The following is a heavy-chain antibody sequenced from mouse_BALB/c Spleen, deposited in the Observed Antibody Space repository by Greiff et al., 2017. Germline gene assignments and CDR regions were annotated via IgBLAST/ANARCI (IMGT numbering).Heavy chain of an antibody. CDR3: ARDYYGSNFDY. V-gene: IGHV5-12-2*01. Sequence: EVQGVESGGGLVQPGGSLKLSCAASGFTFSSYTMSWVRQTPEKRLEWVAYISNGGGSTYYPDTVKGRFTISRDNAKNTLYLQMSSLKSEDTAMYYCARDYYGSNFDYWGQGTTLTVSS. D-gene: IGHD1-1*01. J-gene: IGHJ2*01. CDR1: GFTFSSYT. CDR2: ISNGGGST.